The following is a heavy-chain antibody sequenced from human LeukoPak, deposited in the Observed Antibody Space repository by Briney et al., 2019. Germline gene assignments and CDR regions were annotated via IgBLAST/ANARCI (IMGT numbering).Heavy chain of an antibody. Sequence: PSETLSLTCSVSGGSVSSYYWTWTRQPAGKGLEWIGRIYPSGTTHYNPSLKSRVTMSVDTSKNQFSLKVTSVTAADTAVYYCADDFGDWGQGTLVTVSS. D-gene: IGHD4-17*01. J-gene: IGHJ4*02. CDR3: ADDFGD. CDR1: GGSVSSYY. V-gene: IGHV4-4*07. CDR2: IYPSGTT.